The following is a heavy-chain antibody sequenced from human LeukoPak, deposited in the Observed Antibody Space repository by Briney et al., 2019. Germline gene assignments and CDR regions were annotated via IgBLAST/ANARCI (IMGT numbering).Heavy chain of an antibody. D-gene: IGHD6-13*01. CDR3: ERKTAADPFDY. CDR1: GYTFTSYA. V-gene: IGHV1-3*01. CDR2: INAGDGNT. Sequence: GASVKVSCKASGYTFTSYAMHWVRQAPGQRLEWMGWINAGDGNTKYSKKFQGRVTITRDTSASTAYMELSSLRSEDTAVYYCERKTAADPFDYWGQGTLATVSS. J-gene: IGHJ4*02.